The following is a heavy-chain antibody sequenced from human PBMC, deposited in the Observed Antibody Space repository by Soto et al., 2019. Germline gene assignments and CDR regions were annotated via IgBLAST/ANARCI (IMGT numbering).Heavy chain of an antibody. J-gene: IGHJ6*02. V-gene: IGHV1-18*01. CDR2: ISAYNGNT. Sequence: QVQLVQSGAEVKKPGASVKVSCKASGYTFTSYGISWVRQAPGQGLEWMGWISAYNGNTNYAQKLQGRVTMTTDTSTSTAYMERRSLRSDDTAVYYCARVVSSSGWYVYYYYYGMDVWGQGTTVTVSS. CDR1: GYTFTSYG. D-gene: IGHD6-19*01. CDR3: ARVVSSSGWYVYYYYYGMDV.